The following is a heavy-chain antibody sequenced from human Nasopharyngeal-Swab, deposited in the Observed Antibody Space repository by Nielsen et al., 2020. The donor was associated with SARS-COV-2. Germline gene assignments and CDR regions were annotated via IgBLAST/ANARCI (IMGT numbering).Heavy chain of an antibody. CDR1: GFTFSSYS. Sequence: GESLKISCAASGFTFSSYSMNWVRQAPGKGLEWVSSISTSSNSIYYADSVKGRFTLSRDNAKNSLYLQMNNLRADDTAIYYCARTAAFCGGDCYSEYFQQWGQGTLVTVSS. V-gene: IGHV3-21*01. CDR3: ARTAAFCGGDCYSEYFQQ. CDR2: ISTSSNSI. J-gene: IGHJ1*01. D-gene: IGHD2-21*02.